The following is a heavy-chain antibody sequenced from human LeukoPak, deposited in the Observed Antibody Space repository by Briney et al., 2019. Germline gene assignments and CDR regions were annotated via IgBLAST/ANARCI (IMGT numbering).Heavy chain of an antibody. Sequence: GASVKVSCKASGYTFTSYGISWVRQAPGQGLEWMGWISAYNGNTNYAQKLQGRVTMTTDTSTSTAYMELRSLRSDDTAVYYCVRVAFCGGDCYSEGPQPSFDYWGQGTLVTVSS. J-gene: IGHJ4*02. CDR3: VRVAFCGGDCYSEGPQPSFDY. V-gene: IGHV1-18*01. CDR1: GYTFTSYG. CDR2: ISAYNGNT. D-gene: IGHD2-21*02.